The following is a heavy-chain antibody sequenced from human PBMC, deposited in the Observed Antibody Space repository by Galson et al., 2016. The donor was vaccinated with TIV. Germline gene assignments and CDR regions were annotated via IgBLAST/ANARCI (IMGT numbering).Heavy chain of an antibody. CDR1: GFMFTSSA. Sequence: SVKVSCKASGFMFTSSAMQWVRQARGERLERIGWIVVGSGDTDHARKFQERVTFIRDMSTRTVYMELRSLRSEDTAVYYCAAGHWYSGSSSQKRFYFDYWSQGTLVTVSS. V-gene: IGHV1-58*02. CDR2: IVVGSGDT. D-gene: IGHD1-26*01. CDR3: AAGHWYSGSSSQKRFYFDY. J-gene: IGHJ4*02.